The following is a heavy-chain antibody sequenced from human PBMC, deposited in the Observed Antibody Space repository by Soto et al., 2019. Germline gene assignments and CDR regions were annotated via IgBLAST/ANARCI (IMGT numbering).Heavy chain of an antibody. D-gene: IGHD1-26*01. CDR3: AGFKEGNLVGLRWLDP. CDR1: GVDFRGSY. J-gene: IGHJ5*02. V-gene: IGHV3-11*01. CDR2: ISDTGRTI. Sequence: PGGSLRLSCVGYGVDFRGSYMNWIRQAPGKGLEWISYISDTGRTIHYADSVKGRFVISRDNSKDSLYLQMNDLRADDTAVYYCAGFKEGNLVGLRWLDPWGQGTRVTVSS.